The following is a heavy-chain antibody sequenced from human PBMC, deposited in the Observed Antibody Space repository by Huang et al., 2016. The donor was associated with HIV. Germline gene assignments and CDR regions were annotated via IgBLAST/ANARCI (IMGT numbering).Heavy chain of an antibody. Sequence: QVQLVQSGAEVKKPGASVKVSCKVSGYTLTELSIHWVLKDPGKGLDWMGGFAPEHGETIYAQNFQGRVTMTEDTSTDTAYMELHSLRPEDTAVYYCAAGYDTYYDIWGQGTMVIASS. V-gene: IGHV1-24*01. CDR3: AAGYDTYYDI. D-gene: IGHD2-21*01. CDR2: FAPEHGET. J-gene: IGHJ3*02. CDR1: GYTLTELS.